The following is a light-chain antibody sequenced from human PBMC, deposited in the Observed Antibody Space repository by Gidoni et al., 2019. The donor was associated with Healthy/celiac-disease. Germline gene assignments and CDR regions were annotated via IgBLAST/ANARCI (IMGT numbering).Light chain of an antibody. CDR2: QDS. Sequence: SYELTQPPSVSVSPGQTASITCSGDKLGDKYACWSQQKPGQSPVLVIYQDSKRPSGIPARFSGSNSGNTATLTISGTQAMGEADYDCQAWDSFVVFGGGTKLTVL. CDR3: QAWDSFVV. J-gene: IGLJ2*01. CDR1: KLGDKY. V-gene: IGLV3-1*01.